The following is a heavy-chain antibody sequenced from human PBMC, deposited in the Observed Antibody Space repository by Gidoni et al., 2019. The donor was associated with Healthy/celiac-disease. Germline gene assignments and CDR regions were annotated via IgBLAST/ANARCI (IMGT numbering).Heavy chain of an antibody. J-gene: IGHJ4*02. V-gene: IGHV4-39*01. CDR2: IYYSGST. D-gene: IGHD1-26*01. CDR3: ARLVGATAGDY. Sequence: QLPLPESVPGLVQPSETLSLTCTVSGGPISSSSYYWGWIRQPPGKGLEWIGSIYYSGSTYYNPSLKSRVTISVDTSKNQFSLKLSSVTAADTAVYYCARLVGATAGDYWGQGTLVTVSS. CDR1: GGPISSSSYY.